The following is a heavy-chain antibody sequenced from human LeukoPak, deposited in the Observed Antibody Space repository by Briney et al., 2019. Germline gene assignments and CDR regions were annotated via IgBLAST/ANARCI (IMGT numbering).Heavy chain of an antibody. V-gene: IGHV3-9*01. D-gene: IGHD3-10*01. CDR2: ISWNSDFI. J-gene: IGHJ4*02. CDR3: VKSHGAGRYYPLEY. CDR1: GFNFDDYT. Sequence: GGSLRLSCAASGFNFDDYTMHWVRQPPGKGLEWVSGISWNSDFIVYGDSVKGLFTISRDNAKNSLYLQMNSLRAEDTALYYCVKSHGAGRYYPLEYWGQGTLLTVSS.